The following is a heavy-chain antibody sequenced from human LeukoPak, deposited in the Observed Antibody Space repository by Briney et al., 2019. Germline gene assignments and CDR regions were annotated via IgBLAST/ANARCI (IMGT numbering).Heavy chain of an antibody. Sequence: GGSLRLSCAASGFTFSNYWMHWVRQAPGKGLEGVSGINNDGSDTRYEDSVKGRFTISRDNAKKTLDLQMNSLRVEDMAVYYCARDSITWGQGTKVTVSS. D-gene: IGHD5-24*01. CDR3: ARDSIT. V-gene: IGHV3-74*01. J-gene: IGHJ3*01. CDR2: INNDGSDT. CDR1: GFTFSNYW.